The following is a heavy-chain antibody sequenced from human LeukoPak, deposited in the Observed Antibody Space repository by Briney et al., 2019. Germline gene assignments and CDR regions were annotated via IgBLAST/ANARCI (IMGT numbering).Heavy chain of an antibody. J-gene: IGHJ6*03. CDR1: GFTFSDHY. CDR2: TRNKANSYTT. D-gene: IGHD2-21*02. CDR3: ARVFGDTLGWDYMDV. Sequence: PGGSLRLSCAASGFTFSDHYMDWVHQAPGKGLEWAGRTRNKANSYTTEYAASVKGSFTISRDDSKNSPYLQMSSLKTEDTAVYYCARVFGDTLGWDYMDVWGKGTTVTVSS. V-gene: IGHV3-72*01.